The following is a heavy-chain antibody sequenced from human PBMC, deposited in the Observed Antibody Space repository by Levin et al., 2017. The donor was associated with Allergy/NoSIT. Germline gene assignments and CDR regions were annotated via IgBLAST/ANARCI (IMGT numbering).Heavy chain of an antibody. J-gene: IGHJ4*02. CDR3: ARHRGRTPAPDY. V-gene: IGHV3-33*01. CDR1: GFTFSDYG. CDR2: IWYDGSKK. D-gene: IGHD3-16*01. Sequence: GESLKISCAASGFTFSDYGMHWVRQAPGKGLEWVAVIWYDGSKKFYADSVKGRFTISRDNSKNTLDLQMNNLRGEDTAVYYCARHRGRTPAPDYWGQGTLVTVSS.